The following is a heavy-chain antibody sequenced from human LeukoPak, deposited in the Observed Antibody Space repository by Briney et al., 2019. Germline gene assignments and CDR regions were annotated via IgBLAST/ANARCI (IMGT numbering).Heavy chain of an antibody. Sequence: GASVKVSCKASGYTFTSYGISWVRQAPGQGLEWMGWISAYNGNTNYAQKLQGRVTMTRDTSISTAYMELSRLRSDDTAVYYCASPRAHCSGGSCYVFDYWGQGTLVTVSS. CDR1: GYTFTSYG. J-gene: IGHJ4*02. D-gene: IGHD2-15*01. CDR2: ISAYNGNT. CDR3: ASPRAHCSGGSCYVFDY. V-gene: IGHV1-18*01.